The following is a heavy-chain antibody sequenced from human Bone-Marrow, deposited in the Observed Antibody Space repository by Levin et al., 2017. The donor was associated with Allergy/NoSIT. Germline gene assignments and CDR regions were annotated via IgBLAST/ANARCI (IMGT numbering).Heavy chain of an antibody. Sequence: PGGSLRLSCSVSGFTFSSYTFHWVRQAPGMGLEYVSTITTNGDITYYADSVKGRFTISRDNSKITLYLQMSGLRAEDTAVYYCVREGYSSGWGYFDLWGQGTLVTVSP. CDR1: GFTFSSYT. V-gene: IGHV3-64D*06. CDR3: VREGYSSGWGYFDL. J-gene: IGHJ4*02. CDR2: ITTNGDIT. D-gene: IGHD6-19*01.